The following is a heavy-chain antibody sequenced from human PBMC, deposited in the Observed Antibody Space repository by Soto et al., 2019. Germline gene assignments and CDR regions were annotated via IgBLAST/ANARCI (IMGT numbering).Heavy chain of an antibody. V-gene: IGHV4-39*01. D-gene: IGHD3-10*01. CDR1: GGSISSSSYY. Sequence: SETLSLTCTVSGGSISSSSYYWGWIRQPPGKGLEWIGSIYYSGSTYYYPSLKSRVTISVDTSKNQCSLKLSSVTAADTAVYYCARQGHGVKAFDIWGQGTMVSVSS. CDR2: IYYSGST. CDR3: ARQGHGVKAFDI. J-gene: IGHJ3*02.